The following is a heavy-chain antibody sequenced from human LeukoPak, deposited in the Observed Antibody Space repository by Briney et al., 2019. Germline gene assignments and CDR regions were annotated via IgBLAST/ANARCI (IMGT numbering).Heavy chain of an antibody. D-gene: IGHD2-21*02. V-gene: IGHV3-64*01. CDR1: GFTFSSYA. CDR2: ISSNGGST. Sequence: GGSLRLSCAASGFTFSSYAMHWVRQAPGKGLEYVSAISSNGGSTYYANSVKGRFTISRDNSKNTLYLQMGSLRAEDMAVYYCARWGPCGGDCYSYYYYYMDVWGKGTTVTVSS. J-gene: IGHJ6*03. CDR3: ARWGPCGGDCYSYYYYYMDV.